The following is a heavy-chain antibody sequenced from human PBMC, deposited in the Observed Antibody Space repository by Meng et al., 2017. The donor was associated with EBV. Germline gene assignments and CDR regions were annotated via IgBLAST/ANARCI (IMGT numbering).Heavy chain of an antibody. V-gene: IGHV1-69*01. J-gene: IGHJ4*02. D-gene: IGHD3-10*01. CDR2: FLPTLGAP. CDR1: GGTIRNYG. CDR3: ASESGRGYNPDY. Sequence: QGELAESGAEVTKAGSSVKVSCKASGGTIRNYGISWVRQAPGQGLEWRGGFLPTLGAPNYAQKFHGRVSITADESTSTHYMDPSSLRSEDTAVYYCASESGRGYNPDYWGQGTLVTVSS.